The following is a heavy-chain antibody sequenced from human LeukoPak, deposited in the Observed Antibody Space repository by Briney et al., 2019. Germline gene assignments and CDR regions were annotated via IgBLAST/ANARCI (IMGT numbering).Heavy chain of an antibody. J-gene: IGHJ4*02. Sequence: LPGGSLRLSCAASGFIIARDSMNWVRQAPGKGLEWISYISYDSAIKYYADSVRGRFTISRDNPKKTLYLQMNSLRAEDTAVYYCAVAMYGVPFDYWGQGTLVTVSS. V-gene: IGHV3-48*01. CDR3: AVAMYGVPFDY. CDR1: GFIIARDS. D-gene: IGHD4-17*01. CDR2: ISYDSAIK.